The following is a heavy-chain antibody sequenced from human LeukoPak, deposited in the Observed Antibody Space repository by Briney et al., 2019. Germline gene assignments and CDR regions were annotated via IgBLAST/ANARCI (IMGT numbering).Heavy chain of an antibody. D-gene: IGHD2/OR15-2a*01. Sequence: GESLKISCKASGYNFPKSWIGWVRQMPGKGLEWMAIVYPDDSRTKYSPSFQGQVTISADRSINTAYLQWSSLKASDTAMYYCARPDYFASHDWGQGTLVTVSS. V-gene: IGHV5-51*01. J-gene: IGHJ4*02. CDR3: ARPDYFASHD. CDR2: VYPDDSRT. CDR1: GYNFPKSW.